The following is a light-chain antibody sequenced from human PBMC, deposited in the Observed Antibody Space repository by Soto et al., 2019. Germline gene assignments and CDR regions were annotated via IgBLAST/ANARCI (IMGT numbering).Light chain of an antibody. CDR2: DGS. Sequence: DIQPTQSPSTLSASVGDRVTITCRASETITTWLAWYQQKPGKAPKLLIYDGSTLESGVPPRFSGSGSGPEFTLTISSLQPDDFATYYCQQYNNYPYTFGLGTKLDIK. V-gene: IGKV1-5*01. CDR1: ETITTW. J-gene: IGKJ2*01. CDR3: QQYNNYPYT.